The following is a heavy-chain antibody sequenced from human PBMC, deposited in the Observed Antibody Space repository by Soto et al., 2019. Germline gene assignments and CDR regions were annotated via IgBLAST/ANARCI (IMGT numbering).Heavy chain of an antibody. CDR1: GGSISSGTYS. CDR3: VRVGDYYDSAGYLTI. J-gene: IGHJ3*02. D-gene: IGHD3-22*01. V-gene: IGHV4-30-2*01. CDR2: IFHSGHT. Sequence: QLQLQESGSGLVKPSQTLSLTCAVSGGSISSGTYSWSWIRQPPGEGLEWIGYIFHSGHTYYNPSLKSRVTISIDTGKSQFSLKLSSVTAADTAVYFCVRVGDYYDSAGYLTIWGQGTMVTVSS.